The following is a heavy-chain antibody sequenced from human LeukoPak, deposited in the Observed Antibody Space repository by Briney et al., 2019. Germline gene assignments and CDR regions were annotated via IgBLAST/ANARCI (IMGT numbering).Heavy chain of an antibody. J-gene: IGHJ2*01. D-gene: IGHD3-3*01. V-gene: IGHV4-34*01. CDR2: INHSGST. CDR1: GGSFSGYY. Sequence: PSETLSLTCAVYGGSFSGYYWSWIRQPPGKGLEWIGEINHSGSTNYKPSLKSRVTISVDTSKNQFSLKLSSVTAADTAVYYCARGRVYYDFWSGYRTNYWYFDLWGRGTLVTVSS. CDR3: ARGRVYYDFWSGYRTNYWYFDL.